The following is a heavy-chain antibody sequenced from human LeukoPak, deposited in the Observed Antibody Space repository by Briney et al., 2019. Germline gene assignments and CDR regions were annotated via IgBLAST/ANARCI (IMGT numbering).Heavy chain of an antibody. CDR1: GFTFSDFW. CDR2: IRQDGGDT. J-gene: IGHJ4*02. V-gene: IGHV3-7*01. D-gene: IGHD3-10*01. Sequence: GGSLRLSCAASGFTFSDFWMSWARQAPRRGLEWVANIRQDGGDTNYVDSVKGRFTISRDNAKNSVYLQMNSLRDEDTAVYYCARGSSGSYYTLFDYWGQGTLVTVSS. CDR3: ARGSSGSYYTLFDY.